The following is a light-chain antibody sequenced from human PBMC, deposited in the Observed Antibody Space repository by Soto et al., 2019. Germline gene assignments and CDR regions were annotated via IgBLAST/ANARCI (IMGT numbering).Light chain of an antibody. J-gene: IGKJ1*01. CDR1: QRASRQY. V-gene: IGKV3-20*01. Sequence: VLTQSPDTLSLSPGVRATLSCRANQRASRQYLSWYQQRPGQPPRLLIYSVSMRADGIPDRFSGSGSGSEFTLYINRLDPEDFSLYYCQDFDSPQWTFGQGTKIE. CDR2: SVS. CDR3: QDFDSPQWT.